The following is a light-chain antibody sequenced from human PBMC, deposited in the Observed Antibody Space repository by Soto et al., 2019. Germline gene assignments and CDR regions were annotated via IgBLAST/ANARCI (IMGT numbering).Light chain of an antibody. CDR3: CSYAGSNTVV. J-gene: IGLJ2*01. CDR2: GVI. Sequence: QSALTQPASVSGSPGQSITISCTGTSSDVGSYNLVSWYQQHPGKAPKLMIYGVIKRPSGVSNRFSGSKSGNTASLTISGLQAEEEADYSCCSYAGSNTVVFGGGTKLTVL. CDR1: SSDVGSYNL. V-gene: IGLV2-23*02.